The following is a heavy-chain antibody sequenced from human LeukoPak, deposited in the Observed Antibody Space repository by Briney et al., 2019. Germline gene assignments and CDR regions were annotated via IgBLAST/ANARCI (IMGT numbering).Heavy chain of an antibody. CDR2: IYNSGIT. CDR3: ARDHLPAGAPGYYMDV. J-gene: IGHJ6*03. CDR1: GGSLSSHF. Sequence: SETLSLTCTVSGGSLSSHFWSWIRQPPGKGLEWIGYIYNSGITNYNPSLESRVTMSVDTSKNQFSLMLRSVTAADTAVYYCARDHLPAGAPGYYMDVWGKGTTVTVSS. D-gene: IGHD4/OR15-4a*01. V-gene: IGHV4-59*11.